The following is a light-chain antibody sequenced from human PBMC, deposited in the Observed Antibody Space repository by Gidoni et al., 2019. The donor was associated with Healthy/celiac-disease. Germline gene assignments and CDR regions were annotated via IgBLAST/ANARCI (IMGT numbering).Light chain of an antibody. CDR3: QQYGSSPRIT. CDR1: QSVSSSY. CDR2: GAS. J-gene: IGKJ5*01. V-gene: IGKV3-20*01. Sequence: EIVLTQSPGTLSLSPGESATLSCRASQSVSSSYLAWYQQKPCQAPRLLIYGASSRATGIPDRFSGSGSGTDFTLTISRLEPEDFAVYYCQQYGSSPRITFGQGTRLEIK.